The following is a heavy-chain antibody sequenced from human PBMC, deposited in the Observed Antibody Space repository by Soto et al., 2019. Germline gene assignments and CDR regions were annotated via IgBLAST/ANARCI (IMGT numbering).Heavy chain of an antibody. V-gene: IGHV1-18*01. CDR2: ISAYNGNT. J-gene: IGHJ4*02. CDR3: ARDTSRISVADDFDY. Sequence: QVQLVQSGAEAKKPGASVKVSCKASGYTFTNYGVTWVRQAPGQGLEWLGWISAYNGNTNYAQSLQGRVTMTTDTSTSTAYMELRSLRSDDTAVYYCARDTSRISVADDFDYWGQGTLVTVSS. CDR1: GYTFTNYG. D-gene: IGHD6-19*01.